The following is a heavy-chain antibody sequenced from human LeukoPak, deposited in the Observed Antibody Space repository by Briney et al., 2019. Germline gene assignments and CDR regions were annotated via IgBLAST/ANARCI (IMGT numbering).Heavy chain of an antibody. CDR1: GGSISSYY. D-gene: IGHD4-23*01. V-gene: IGHV4-4*07. Sequence: PSETLSLTCTVSGGSISSYYWSWIRQPAGKGLEWIGRIYTSGSTNYNPSLKSRVVISVDTSKNQFFLKLSPVTAADTALYYCARVGVDYSGNIIKYFYDYWGPGTLVTVSS. CDR3: ARVGVDYSGNIIKYFYDY. CDR2: IYTSGST. J-gene: IGHJ4*02.